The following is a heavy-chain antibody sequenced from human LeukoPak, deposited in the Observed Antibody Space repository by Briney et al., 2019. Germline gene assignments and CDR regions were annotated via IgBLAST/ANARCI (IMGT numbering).Heavy chain of an antibody. CDR3: AKDISITGTTFRGELDP. CDR1: GFTFSSYA. Sequence: GGSLRLSCAASGFTFSSYAMGWVRQAPGKGLEWVSAISGSGGSTYYADSVKGRFTISRDNSKNTLYLQMNSLRAEDTAVYYCAKDISITGTTFRGELDPWGQGTLVTVSS. CDR2: ISGSGGST. V-gene: IGHV3-23*01. J-gene: IGHJ5*02. D-gene: IGHD1-7*01.